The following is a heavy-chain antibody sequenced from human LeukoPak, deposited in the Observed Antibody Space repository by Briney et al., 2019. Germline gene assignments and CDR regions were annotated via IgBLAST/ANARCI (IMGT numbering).Heavy chain of an antibody. CDR1: GGSISSGSYY. CDR3: ARASGAYSSGWYGELDWFDP. J-gene: IGHJ5*02. V-gene: IGHV4-61*02. CDR2: IYTSGST. D-gene: IGHD6-19*01. Sequence: SETLSLTCTVSGGSISSGSYYWSWIRQPAGKGLEWIGRIYTSGSTNYNPSLKSRVTISVDTSKNQFSLKLSSVTAADTAVYYCARASGAYSSGWYGELDWFDPWGQGTLVTVSP.